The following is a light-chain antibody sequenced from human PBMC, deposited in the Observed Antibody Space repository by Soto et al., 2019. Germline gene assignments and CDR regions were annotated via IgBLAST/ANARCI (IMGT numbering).Light chain of an antibody. V-gene: IGKV3-20*01. J-gene: IGKJ3*01. CDR3: HQFGSSPLDT. CDR1: QTISSSF. CDR2: RAS. Sequence: EIVLTQSPGTLSLSPGERATLSCRASQTISSSFLAWYQQKPGQAPRLLIYRASRRAPGIPDRFSGSGSWRDFTRTISRLEPEDFAVYCCHQFGSSPLDTFGPGTKVEIK.